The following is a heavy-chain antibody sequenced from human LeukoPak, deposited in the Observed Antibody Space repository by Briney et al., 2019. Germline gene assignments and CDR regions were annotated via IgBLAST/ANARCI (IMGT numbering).Heavy chain of an antibody. CDR2: INPSGGST. Sequence: ASVKVSCKASGYTFTSYYMHWVRQAPGQGLEWMGIINPSGGSTSYAQKFQGRVTMTGDTSTSTVYMELSSLRSEDTAVYYCAVRDGYNYRYYYYCGMDVWGQGTTVTVSS. D-gene: IGHD5-24*01. V-gene: IGHV1-46*01. CDR1: GYTFTSYY. CDR3: AVRDGYNYRYYYYCGMDV. J-gene: IGHJ6*02.